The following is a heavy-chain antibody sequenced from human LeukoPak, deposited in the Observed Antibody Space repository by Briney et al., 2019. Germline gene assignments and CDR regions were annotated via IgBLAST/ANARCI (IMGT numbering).Heavy chain of an antibody. CDR3: AKLSRDGYNIDY. V-gene: IGHV3-23*01. J-gene: IGHJ4*02. Sequence: GGSLRLSCAASGFTFSSYAMSWVRQAPGKGLEWGSAISGSGGSTYYADSVKGRFTISRDNSKNTLYLQMNSLRAEDTAVYYCAKLSRDGYNIDYWGQGTLVTVSS. CDR1: GFTFSSYA. D-gene: IGHD5-24*01. CDR2: ISGSGGST.